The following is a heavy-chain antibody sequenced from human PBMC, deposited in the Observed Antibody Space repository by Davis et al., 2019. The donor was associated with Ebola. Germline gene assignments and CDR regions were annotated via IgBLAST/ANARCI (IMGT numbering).Heavy chain of an antibody. CDR1: GYSFTSYW. V-gene: IGHV5-10-1*01. CDR2: IDPSDSYT. D-gene: IGHD6-13*01. Sequence: KVSCKGSGYSFTSYWISWVRQMPGKGLEWMGRIDPSDSYTNYSPSFQGHVSISADKSISTAYLQWSSLKASDTAMYYCARQEAQLVETSHYYYYYMDVWGKGTTVTVSS. CDR3: ARQEAQLVETSHYYYYYMDV. J-gene: IGHJ6*03.